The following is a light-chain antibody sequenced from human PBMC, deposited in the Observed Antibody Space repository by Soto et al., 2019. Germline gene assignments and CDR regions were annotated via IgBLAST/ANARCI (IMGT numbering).Light chain of an antibody. CDR3: CSYAGSYSYV. CDR1: SSDVGGYNY. CDR2: DVS. V-gene: IGLV2-11*01. J-gene: IGLJ1*01. Sequence: QSALAQPRSVSGSPGQSVTISCTGTSSDVGGYNYVSWYQEQPGKAPKLMIYDVSKRPSGAPDRFSGSKSGNTASLTISGLQAEDEADYYCCSYAGSYSYVFGTGTRSPS.